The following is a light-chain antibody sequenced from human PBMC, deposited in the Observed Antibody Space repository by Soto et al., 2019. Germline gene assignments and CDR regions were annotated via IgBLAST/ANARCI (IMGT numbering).Light chain of an antibody. V-gene: IGKV3-20*01. Sequence: EIVLTQSPGTLSLSPGESATLSCRASQSVSSSYLAWYQQKPGQAPRLLIYGASSRATGIPDRFSGSGSGTEFTLTISSLQSEDFAVYYCQQYNYWPPWTFGQGTKVDIK. J-gene: IGKJ1*01. CDR2: GAS. CDR1: QSVSSSY. CDR3: QQYNYWPPWT.